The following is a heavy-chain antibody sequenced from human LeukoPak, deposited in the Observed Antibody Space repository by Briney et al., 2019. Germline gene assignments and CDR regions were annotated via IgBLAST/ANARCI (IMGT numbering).Heavy chain of an antibody. J-gene: IGHJ6*04. Sequence: PSETLSLTCAVYGGSFSGYYWSWVRQPPGKGPDWIGEINHSGGTNYNPSLKSRVTISVDKSKNQFSLKLSSVTAADTAVYYCARARVVVPAALFLRGGDCNLDVWGKGTKVTVSS. CDR1: GGSFSGYY. CDR2: INHSGGT. D-gene: IGHD2-2*01. V-gene: IGHV4-34*01. CDR3: ARARVVVPAALFLRGGDCNLDV.